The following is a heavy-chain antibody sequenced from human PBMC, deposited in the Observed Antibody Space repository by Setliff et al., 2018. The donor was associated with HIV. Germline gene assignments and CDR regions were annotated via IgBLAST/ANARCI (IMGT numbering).Heavy chain of an antibody. V-gene: IGHV3-48*04. Sequence: PGGSLRLSCAASGFTFSSYSMNWVRQAPGKGLEWVSYISSSSSTIYYADSVKGRFTISRDNAKNSLYLQLSSLRAEDTAVYYCTRDPRILDYWGQGTLVTVSS. CDR3: TRDPRILDY. CDR1: GFTFSSYS. J-gene: IGHJ4*02. CDR2: ISSSSSTI.